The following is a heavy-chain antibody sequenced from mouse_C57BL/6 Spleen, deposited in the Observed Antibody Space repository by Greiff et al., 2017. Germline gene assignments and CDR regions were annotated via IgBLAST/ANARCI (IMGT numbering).Heavy chain of an antibody. CDR2: IDPSDSYT. Sequence: QVQLQQPGAELVKPGASVKLSCKASGYTFTSYWMQWVKQRPGQGLEWIGEIDPSDSYTNYNQKFKGKATLTVDTSSSTAYMQLSSLTSEDSAVYYCAVFYRGFAYWGQGTLVTVSA. CDR3: AVFYRGFAY. V-gene: IGHV1-50*01. CDR1: GYTFTSYW. J-gene: IGHJ3*01. D-gene: IGHD2-3*01.